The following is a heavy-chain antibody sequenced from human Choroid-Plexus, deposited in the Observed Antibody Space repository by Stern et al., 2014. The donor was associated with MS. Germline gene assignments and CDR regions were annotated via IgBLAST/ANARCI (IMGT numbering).Heavy chain of an antibody. Sequence: VQLVESGGGVAQPGRPLILSCAASGFTFSNFGMHWVRQAPGKGLEWGALISYDGSDKYYADSVKGRFTIFRDNSKTTLYMHMNSLRAEDTAVYYCAKDRQWSTYFFDYWGQGSLVTVSS. J-gene: IGHJ4*02. V-gene: IGHV3-30*18. CDR1: GFTFSNFG. CDR3: AKDRQWSTYFFDY. CDR2: ISYDGSDK. D-gene: IGHD2-15*01.